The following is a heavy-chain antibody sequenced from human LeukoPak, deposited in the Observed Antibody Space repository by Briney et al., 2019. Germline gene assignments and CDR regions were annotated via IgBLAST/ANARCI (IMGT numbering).Heavy chain of an antibody. D-gene: IGHD3-10*01. V-gene: IGHV1-46*01. Sequence: ASVKVSCKASGYTFISYYMHWVRQAPGQGLEWMGIIHPSGGSTSYAQKFQGRVTMTRDTSTSTVYMELSSLRSEDTAVYYCARELGYGSGSTLIALYYYGMDVWGQGTTVTVSS. CDR1: GYTFISYY. CDR3: ARELGYGSGSTLIALYYYGMDV. CDR2: IHPSGGST. J-gene: IGHJ6*02.